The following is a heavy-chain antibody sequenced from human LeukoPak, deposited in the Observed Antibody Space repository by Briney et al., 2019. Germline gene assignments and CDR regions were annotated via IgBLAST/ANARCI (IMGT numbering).Heavy chain of an antibody. CDR3: ARGRGSSWASVYYYYYYMDV. CDR1: GYTFTSYG. V-gene: IGHV1-18*01. J-gene: IGHJ6*03. CDR2: ISAYNGNT. D-gene: IGHD6-13*01. Sequence: ASVKVSCKASGYTFTSYGISWLRQAPGQGLEWMGWISAYNGNTNYAQKLQGRVTMTTDTSTSTAYMELRSLRSDDTAVYYCARGRGSSWASVYYYYYYMDVWGKGTTVTVSS.